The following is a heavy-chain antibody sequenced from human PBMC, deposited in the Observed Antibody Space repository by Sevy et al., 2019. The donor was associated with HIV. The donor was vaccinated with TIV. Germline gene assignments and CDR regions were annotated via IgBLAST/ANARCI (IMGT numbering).Heavy chain of an antibody. V-gene: IGHV1-18*01. D-gene: IGHD1-26*01. CDR2: ISAYNGNT. CDR1: GYTFTNYG. J-gene: IGHJ4*02. CDR3: ARIFPSGSFSRY. Sequence: ASVKVSCKASGYTFTNYGVSWVRQAPGQGLEWMGWISAYNGNTNYAQKLQGRVTMTTDKSTSTAYMELRSLRSDDTAVYYCARIFPSGSFSRYWGQGTLVTVSS.